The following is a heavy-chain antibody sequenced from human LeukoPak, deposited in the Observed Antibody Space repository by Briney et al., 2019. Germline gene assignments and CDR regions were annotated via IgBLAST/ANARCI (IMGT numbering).Heavy chain of an antibody. CDR2: ISSSGSTI. Sequence: PGGSLRLSCAASGFTFSSYEMNWVRQAPGKGLEWVSYISSSGSTIYYADSVKGRFTISRDNAKNSLYLQMNSLRAEDTAVYYCASQGIYCGGDCLVWGQRTLATVSS. CDR1: GFTFSSYE. J-gene: IGHJ4*02. V-gene: IGHV3-48*03. D-gene: IGHD2-21*02. CDR3: ASQGIYCGGDCLV.